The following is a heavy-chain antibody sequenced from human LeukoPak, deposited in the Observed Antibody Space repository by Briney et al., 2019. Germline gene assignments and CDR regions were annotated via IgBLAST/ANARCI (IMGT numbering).Heavy chain of an antibody. J-gene: IGHJ5*02. CDR1: GGSISSYS. Sequence: SETLSLTCTVSGGSISSYSWSWIRQPPGKGLEWIGYIHYNGSPNYNPSLKSRVTISVDTSKNQFSLKLSSVTAADAAVYYCARGGVTIFGAATPTNWFDPWGQGTLVTVSS. CDR2: IHYNGSP. D-gene: IGHD3-3*01. V-gene: IGHV4-59*01. CDR3: ARGGVTIFGAATPTNWFDP.